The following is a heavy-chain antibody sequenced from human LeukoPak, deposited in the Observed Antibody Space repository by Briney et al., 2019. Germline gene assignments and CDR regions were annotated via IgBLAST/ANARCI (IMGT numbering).Heavy chain of an antibody. CDR1: GGSISSHY. CDR3: ARDRGYNQGGYYYGMDV. J-gene: IGHJ6*02. Sequence: PSETLSLTCTVSGGSISSHYWSWIRQPAGKGLEWIGRIYTSGSTNYNPSLKSRVAMSVDTSKNQFSLKLSSVTAADTAVYYCARDRGYNQGGYYYGMDVWGQGTTVTVSS. CDR2: IYTSGST. D-gene: IGHD5-24*01. V-gene: IGHV4-4*07.